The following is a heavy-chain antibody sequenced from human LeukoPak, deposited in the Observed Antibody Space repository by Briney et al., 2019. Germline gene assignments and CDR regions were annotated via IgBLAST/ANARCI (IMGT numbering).Heavy chain of an antibody. Sequence: SVKVSCKASGGTFSSYAISWVRQAPGQGLEWMGGIIPTFGTANYAQKFQGRVTITTDESTSTAYMELSSLRSEDTAVYYCARSTACSSTSCYGYYYYYYYMDVWGKGTTVTVSS. V-gene: IGHV1-69*05. CDR3: ARSTACSSTSCYGYYYYYYYMDV. CDR1: GGTFSSYA. CDR2: IIPTFGTA. D-gene: IGHD2-2*01. J-gene: IGHJ6*03.